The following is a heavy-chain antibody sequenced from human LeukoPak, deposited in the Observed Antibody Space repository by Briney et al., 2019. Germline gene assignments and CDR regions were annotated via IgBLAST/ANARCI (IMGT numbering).Heavy chain of an antibody. V-gene: IGHV3-13*01. Sequence: GGSLRLSCAASGFTFSSYDMHWVRQATGKGLEWVSAIGTAGDSYYPGSVKGRFTISRENAKNSLYLQMNSLRAGDTAVYYCARDSGSDCSGGSCFEYFQHWGQGTLVTVSS. CDR3: ARDSGSDCSGGSCFEYFQH. D-gene: IGHD2-15*01. CDR2: IGTAGDS. J-gene: IGHJ1*01. CDR1: GFTFSSYD.